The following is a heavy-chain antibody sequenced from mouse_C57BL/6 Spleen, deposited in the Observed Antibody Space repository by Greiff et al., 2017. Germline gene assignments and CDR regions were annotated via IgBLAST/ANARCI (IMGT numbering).Heavy chain of an antibody. V-gene: IGHV1-64*01. Sequence: VQLQQPGAELVKPGASVKLSCKASGYTFTSYWMHWVKQRPGQGLEWIGMIHPNSGSTNYNEKFKSKATLTVDKSSSTAYMQLSSLTSEDSAVYYCARYDYGSPHYYAMDYWGQGTSVTVSS. D-gene: IGHD1-1*01. CDR3: ARYDYGSPHYYAMDY. CDR2: IHPNSGST. CDR1: GYTFTSYW. J-gene: IGHJ4*01.